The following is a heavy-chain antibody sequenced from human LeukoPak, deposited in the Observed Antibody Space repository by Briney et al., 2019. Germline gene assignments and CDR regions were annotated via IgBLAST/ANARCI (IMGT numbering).Heavy chain of an antibody. CDR3: ARDPKDDSSGYYYSDY. CDR1: GGTFSSYA. CDR2: IIPIFGTA. Sequence: SVKVSCKASGGTFSSYAISWVRQAPGQGLEWMGGIIPIFGTANYAQKFQGRVTMTRDMSTRTVYMELSSLTSEDTAVYYCARDPKDDSSGYYYSDYWGQGTLVTVSS. J-gene: IGHJ4*02. V-gene: IGHV1-69*05. D-gene: IGHD3-22*01.